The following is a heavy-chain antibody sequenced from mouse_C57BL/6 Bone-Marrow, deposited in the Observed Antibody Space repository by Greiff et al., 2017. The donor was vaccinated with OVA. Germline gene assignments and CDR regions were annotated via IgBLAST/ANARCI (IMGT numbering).Heavy chain of an antibody. Sequence: EVQVVESGGGLVKPGGSLKLSCAASGFTFSSYAMSWVRQTPEKRLEWVATISDGGSYTYYPDKVKGRFTISRDNAKNNLYLQMSHLKSEDTAMYYCAREVFITTVGATYYVDYWGQGTTLTVSS. J-gene: IGHJ2*01. CDR3: AREVFITTVGATYYVDY. CDR2: ISDGGSYT. CDR1: GFTFSSYA. V-gene: IGHV5-4*01. D-gene: IGHD1-1*01.